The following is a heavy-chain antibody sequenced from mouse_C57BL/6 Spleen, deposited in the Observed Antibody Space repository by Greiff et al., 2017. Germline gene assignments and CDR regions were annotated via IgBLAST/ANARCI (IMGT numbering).Heavy chain of an antibody. D-gene: IGHD1-1*01. Sequence: QVQLKQPGAELVKPGASVKMSCKASGYTFTSYWITWVKQRPGQGLEWIGDIYPGSGSTNYNEKFKSKATLTVDTSSSTAYMQLSSLTSEDSAVYYCARGNYGSRTGYYAMDYWGQGTSVTVSS. V-gene: IGHV1-55*01. J-gene: IGHJ4*01. CDR1: GYTFTSYW. CDR3: ARGNYGSRTGYYAMDY. CDR2: IYPGSGST.